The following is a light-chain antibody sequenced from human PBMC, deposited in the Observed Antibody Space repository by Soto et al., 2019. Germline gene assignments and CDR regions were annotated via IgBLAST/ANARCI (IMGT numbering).Light chain of an antibody. CDR3: QSYDSSLSGYVV. CDR2: GNS. V-gene: IGLV1-40*01. CDR1: SSKIGAGYD. Sequence: QSVLTQPPSVSGAPGQRVTISCTGSSSKIGAGYDVHWYQQLPGTAPKLLISGNSHRPSGVPDRFSGSKSGTSASLAITGLQAEDEADYYCQSYDSSLSGYVVFGGGTKLTVL. J-gene: IGLJ2*01.